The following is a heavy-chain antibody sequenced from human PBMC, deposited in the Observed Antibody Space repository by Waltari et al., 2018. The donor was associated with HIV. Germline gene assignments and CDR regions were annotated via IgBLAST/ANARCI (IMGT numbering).Heavy chain of an antibody. CDR2: IDWDDDK. V-gene: IGHV2-70*01. Sequence: QVTLRESGPALVNPTQTLTLTCTFSGFSPSTSGRCVSWIRQPPGKALEWLALIDWDDDKYYSTSLKTRLTISKDTSKNQVVLTMTNMDPVDTATYYCARTRWGYDSSGQGAFDIWGQGTMVTVSS. CDR1: GFSPSTSGRC. J-gene: IGHJ3*02. CDR3: ARTRWGYDSSGQGAFDI. D-gene: IGHD3-22*01.